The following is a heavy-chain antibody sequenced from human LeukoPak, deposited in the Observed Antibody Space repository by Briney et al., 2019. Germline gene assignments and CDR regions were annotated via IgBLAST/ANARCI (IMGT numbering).Heavy chain of an antibody. J-gene: IGHJ6*04. V-gene: IGHV3-66*01. CDR1: GFTFSSYA. Sequence: PGGSLRLSCAASGFTFSSYAMSWVRQAPGKGLEWVSVIYSGGGTYYADSVKGRFTISRDNSKNTLYLQMNSLRVEDTAVYYCAELGITMIGGVWGKGTTVTISS. D-gene: IGHD3-10*02. CDR2: IYSGGGT. CDR3: AELGITMIGGV.